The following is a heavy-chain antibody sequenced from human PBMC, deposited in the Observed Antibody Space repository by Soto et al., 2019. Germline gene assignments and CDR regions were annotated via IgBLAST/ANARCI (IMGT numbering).Heavy chain of an antibody. V-gene: IGHV4-31*11. CDR3: GSHPLGESYVDC. CDR1: GASINSGAYY. CDR2: IDDSGSA. Sequence: QVQLQESGPGLVKPSQTLSLSCAVSGASINSGAYYWSWIRQYPGQGLEWIGYIDDSGSAFYNPSLKSRVTISLATSKNHFSLKVTSVTAADTAVYYCGSHPLGESYVDCWGQGTLVAVSS. J-gene: IGHJ4*02. D-gene: IGHD3-10*01.